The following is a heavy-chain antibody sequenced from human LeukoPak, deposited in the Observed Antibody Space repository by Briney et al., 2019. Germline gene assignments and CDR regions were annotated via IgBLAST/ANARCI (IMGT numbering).Heavy chain of an antibody. D-gene: IGHD5-18*01. V-gene: IGHV4-61*01. CDR3: ARGVIQYSYGYQHYFDY. CDR2: IYYSGST. CDR1: GGSISSSSYY. Sequence: SETLSLTCTVSGGSISSSSYYWSWIRQPPGKGLEWIGYIYYSGSTNYNPSLKSRVTISVDTSKNQFSLKLSSVTAADTAVYYRARGVIQYSYGYQHYFDYWGQGTQVTVSS. J-gene: IGHJ4*02.